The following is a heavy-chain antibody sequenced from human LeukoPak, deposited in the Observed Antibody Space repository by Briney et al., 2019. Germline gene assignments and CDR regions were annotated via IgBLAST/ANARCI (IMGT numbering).Heavy chain of an antibody. J-gene: IGHJ1*01. CDR3: ARVEMTTVTVGYFQH. CDR1: GFTFTTYW. V-gene: IGHV3-48*01. D-gene: IGHD4-17*01. Sequence: GESLRLSCAASGFTFTTYWMSWVRQPPGKGLEWVSYISSSGSTIYYADSVKGRFTISRDNSKNTLYLQMNSLRAEDTAVYYCARVEMTTVTVGYFQHWGQGTLVTVSS. CDR2: ISSSGSTI.